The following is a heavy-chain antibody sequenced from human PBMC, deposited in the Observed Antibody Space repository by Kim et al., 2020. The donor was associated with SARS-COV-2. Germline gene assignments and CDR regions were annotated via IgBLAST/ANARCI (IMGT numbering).Heavy chain of an antibody. CDR2: INHSGST. Sequence: SETLSLTCAVYGGSFSGYYWSWIRQPPGKGLEWIGEINHSGSTNYNPSLKSRVTISVDTSKNQFSLKLSSVTAADTAVYYCARGRVGFSWYKYGMDVWGQGTTVTVSS. V-gene: IGHV4-34*01. CDR1: GGSFSGYY. CDR3: ARGRVGFSWYKYGMDV. D-gene: IGHD6-13*01. J-gene: IGHJ6*02.